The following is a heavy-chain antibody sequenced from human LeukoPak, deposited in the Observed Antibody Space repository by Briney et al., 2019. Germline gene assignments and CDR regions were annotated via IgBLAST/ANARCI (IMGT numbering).Heavy chain of an antibody. CDR1: GGSISSGSYY. CDR2: VYTSGST. J-gene: IGHJ6*03. D-gene: IGHD3-10*01. Sequence: SQTLSLTYTVSGGSISSGSYYWSWIRRPAGKGLEWIGRVYTSGSTNYNPSLKSRVTISVDTSKNQFSLKLSSVTAADTAVYYCARRPYYYGSGSYYYYYMDVWGKGTTVTVSS. CDR3: ARRPYYYGSGSYYYYYMDV. V-gene: IGHV4-61*02.